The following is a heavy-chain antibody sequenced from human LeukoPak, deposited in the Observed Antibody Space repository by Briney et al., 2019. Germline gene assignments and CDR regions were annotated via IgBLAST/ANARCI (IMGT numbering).Heavy chain of an antibody. CDR3: ATADYYDSSGYYSYYYYMDV. J-gene: IGHJ6*03. CDR2: IFPIFGTA. Sequence: GASVTVSCKGTGCTYSSYAIRWVRQPPAQGLAWVGGIFPIFGTANYAQKFQGRVIITTDESTSTAYIELSSRRSEDTAVYYCATADYYDSSGYYSYYYYMDVWGKGTTVTVSS. CDR1: GCTYSSYA. V-gene: IGHV1-69*05. D-gene: IGHD3-22*01.